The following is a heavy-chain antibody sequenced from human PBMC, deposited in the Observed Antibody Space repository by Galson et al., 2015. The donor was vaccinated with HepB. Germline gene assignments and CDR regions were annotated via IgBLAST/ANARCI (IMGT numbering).Heavy chain of an antibody. CDR1: GFTFSSYG. J-gene: IGHJ4*02. CDR2: ISYDGSNK. CDR3: AKDKGGYSGYGVDY. V-gene: IGHV3-30*18. Sequence: SLRLSCAASGFTFSSYGMHWVRQAPGKGLEWVAVISYDGSNKYYADSVKGRFTISRDNSKNTLYLQMNSLRAEDTAVYYCAKDKGGYSGYGVDYWGQGTLVTVSS. D-gene: IGHD5-12*01.